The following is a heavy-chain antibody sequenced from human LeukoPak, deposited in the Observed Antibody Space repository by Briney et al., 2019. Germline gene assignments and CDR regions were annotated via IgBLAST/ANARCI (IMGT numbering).Heavy chain of an antibody. CDR2: INPNSGGT. CDR1: GYTFTDFY. D-gene: IGHD2-8*01. J-gene: IGHJ4*02. V-gene: IGHV1-2*02. CDR3: ARVAVLMLYGSSFYYFDY. Sequence: ASVKVPCKASGYTFTDFYIHWVRQAPGQGLEWMGWINPNSGGTNYAQKFQGRVTMTRDTSISTAYIELSRLRSDDTAVYYCARVAVLMLYGSSFYYFDYWGQGALVTVSS.